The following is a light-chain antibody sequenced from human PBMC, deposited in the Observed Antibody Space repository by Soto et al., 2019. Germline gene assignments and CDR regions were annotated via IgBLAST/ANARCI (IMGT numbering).Light chain of an antibody. J-gene: IGKJ5*01. CDR1: QGVSSN. Sequence: EIVLTQSPATLSLSPGERATLSCRASQGVSSNLAWYQQKPGQAPRLLIYDASNRATGIPARFSGSGSGTDFTLTISSLEPEDFAVYYCQQRSNWPITFGQGTRLEIK. V-gene: IGKV3-11*01. CDR3: QQRSNWPIT. CDR2: DAS.